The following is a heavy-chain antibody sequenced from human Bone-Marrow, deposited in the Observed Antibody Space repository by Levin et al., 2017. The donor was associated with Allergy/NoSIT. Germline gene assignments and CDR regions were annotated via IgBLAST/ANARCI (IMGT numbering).Heavy chain of an antibody. Sequence: GGSLRLSCAASGFTFSIYAMSWVRQAPGKGLEWVSIINAGGDNTYYADFVKGRFTISRDNSKNTLYLPMNSLRAEDTAVYYCAKPEGIVATISHAFDIWGQGTMVTVSS. CDR1: GFTFSIYA. D-gene: IGHD5-12*01. V-gene: IGHV3-23*01. CDR2: INAGGDNT. CDR3: AKPEGIVATISHAFDI. J-gene: IGHJ3*02.